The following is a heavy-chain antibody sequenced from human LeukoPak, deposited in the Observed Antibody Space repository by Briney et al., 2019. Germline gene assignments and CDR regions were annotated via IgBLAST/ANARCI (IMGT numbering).Heavy chain of an antibody. CDR3: ARRSNYYYGMDV. Sequence: GASVKVSCKASGYTFTNYWIGWVRQMPGKGLEWMGIIYPGDSDTRYSPSFQGQVTISADKSISTAYLQWSSLKASDTAMYYCARRSNYYYGMDVWGQGTTVTVSS. V-gene: IGHV5-51*01. CDR2: IYPGDSDT. CDR1: GYTFTNYW. J-gene: IGHJ6*02.